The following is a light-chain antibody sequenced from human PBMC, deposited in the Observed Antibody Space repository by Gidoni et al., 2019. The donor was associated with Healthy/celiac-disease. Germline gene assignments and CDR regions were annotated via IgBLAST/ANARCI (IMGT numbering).Light chain of an antibody. CDR1: QSVSSY. CDR3: QQRSNWLT. J-gene: IGKJ4*01. V-gene: IGKV3-11*01. Sequence: EIVLTQSPATLSLSPGESATLSCRASQSVSSYLAWYQQKPGQAPRLLIYDASNRATGIPARFSGSGSGTDFTLTISILEPEDFAVYYCQQRSNWLTFGGGTKVEIK. CDR2: DAS.